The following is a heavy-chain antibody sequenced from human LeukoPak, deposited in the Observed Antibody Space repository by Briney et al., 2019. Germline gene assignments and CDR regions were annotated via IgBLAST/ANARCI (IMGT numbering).Heavy chain of an antibody. CDR3: AKDYSSGWYYFDY. J-gene: IGHJ4*02. Sequence: GRSLRLSCAGSGYTFDDYAMHWVRQAPGKGLEWVSGISWNSGSIGYADSVKGRFTISRDNAKNSLYLQMNSLRAEDTALYYCAKDYSSGWYYFDYWGQGTLVTVSS. CDR2: ISWNSGSI. V-gene: IGHV3-9*01. CDR1: GYTFDDYA. D-gene: IGHD6-19*01.